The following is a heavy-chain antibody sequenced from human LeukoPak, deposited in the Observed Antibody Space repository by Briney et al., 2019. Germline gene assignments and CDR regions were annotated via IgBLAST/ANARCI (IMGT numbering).Heavy chain of an antibody. CDR2: IIPIFGTA. CDR1: GGTFSSYP. V-gene: IGHV1-69*13. J-gene: IGHJ6*02. D-gene: IGHD2-2*01. CDR3: ARASSPICSSTSCYAVNYYYGMDV. Sequence: SVKVSCKASGGTFSSYPISWVRQAPGQGLEWMGGIIPIFGTANYAQKIQGRVTMTADESTSTAYMELSSLRSEDTAVYYCARASSPICSSTSCYAVNYYYGMDVWGQGTTVTVSS.